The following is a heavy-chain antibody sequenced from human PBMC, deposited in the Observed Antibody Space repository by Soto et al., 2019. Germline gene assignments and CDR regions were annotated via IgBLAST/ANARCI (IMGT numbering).Heavy chain of an antibody. J-gene: IGHJ4*02. CDR3: ARVGVGAVAGIGY. D-gene: IGHD6-19*01. V-gene: IGHV4-34*01. CDR1: GGSFSGYY. CDR2: INHSGST. Sequence: SETLSLTCAVYGGSFSGYYWSWIRQPPGKGLEWIGEINHSGSTNYNPSLKSRVTISVDTSKNQFSLKLSSVTAVDTAVYYCARVGVGAVAGIGYWGQGTLVTVSS.